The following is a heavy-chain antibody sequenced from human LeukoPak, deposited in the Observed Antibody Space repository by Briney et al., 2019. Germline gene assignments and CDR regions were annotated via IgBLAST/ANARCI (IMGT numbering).Heavy chain of an antibody. CDR1: GYPISSGYY. CDR2: LYHSDSI. CDR3: ARQHDSYHYYYVDV. V-gene: IGHV4-38-2*01. J-gene: IGHJ6*03. D-gene: IGHD6-13*01. Sequence: TSETLSLTCAVSGYPISSGYYWIWIRQPPGKGLEWIGSLYHSDSIYYNPSLESRVTMSVDTSKNQFSLKLSFVTAADTAVYYCARQHDSYHYYYVDVWGKGTTVTVSS.